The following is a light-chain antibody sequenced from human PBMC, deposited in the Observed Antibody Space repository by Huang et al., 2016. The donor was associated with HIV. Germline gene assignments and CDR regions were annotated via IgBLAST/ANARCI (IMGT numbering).Light chain of an antibody. V-gene: IGKV1-39*01. J-gene: IGKJ5*01. CDR1: QAIGTY. CDR3: QQSYSALIT. CDR2: DVS. Sequence: IQLTQSPTSLSASVGDRVTIACRASQAIGTYLNWFQQQPGGAPQLLISDVSSLHTGIPSRFIGSGSGTEFTLTIRGLQFDDFATYFCQQSYSALITFGQGTRLEIK.